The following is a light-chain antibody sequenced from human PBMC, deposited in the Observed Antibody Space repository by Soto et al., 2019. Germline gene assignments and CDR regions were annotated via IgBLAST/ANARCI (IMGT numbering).Light chain of an antibody. CDR2: EVT. CDR3: SSYTSSSTYV. J-gene: IGLJ1*01. CDR1: RRDVGGHNY. Sequence: QSVLTQPASVSGSPGQSITISCTGTRRDVGGHNYVSWYQQYPGKAPKVMIYEVTNRPSGVSNRFSGSKSGTTASLTISGLQTDDEADYYCSSYTSSSTYVFGTGTKVTVL. V-gene: IGLV2-14*01.